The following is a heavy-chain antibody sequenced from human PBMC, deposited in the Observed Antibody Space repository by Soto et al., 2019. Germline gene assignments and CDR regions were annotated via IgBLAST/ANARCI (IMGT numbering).Heavy chain of an antibody. CDR3: AKDQTGSTPGDHCYFMDV. CDR1: GFTFSSYA. V-gene: IGHV3-23*01. D-gene: IGHD1-7*01. CDR2: ISGSGGST. Sequence: GGSLRLSCAASGFTFSSYAMSWVRQAPGKGLEWVSAISGSGGSTYYADSVKGRFNISRHNSKNTLYLQMNSLRAEDTAVYYCAKDQTGSTPGDHCYFMDVRGRGTTVTGSS. J-gene: IGHJ6*03.